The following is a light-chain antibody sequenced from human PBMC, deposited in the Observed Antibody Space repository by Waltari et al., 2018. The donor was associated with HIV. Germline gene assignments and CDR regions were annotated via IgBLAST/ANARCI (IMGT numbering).Light chain of an antibody. CDR1: QNILYSSNNKNY. Sequence: IVLTQSPESLAVSLGERATINCKASQNILYSSNNKNYLAWYQQKPGQPPTLLISWASNRKSGVPDRFSGSGSGTDFTLIINSLQAEDVAVYFCQQYYRTPLTFGGGTKVEIK. V-gene: IGKV4-1*01. J-gene: IGKJ4*01. CDR2: WAS. CDR3: QQYYRTPLT.